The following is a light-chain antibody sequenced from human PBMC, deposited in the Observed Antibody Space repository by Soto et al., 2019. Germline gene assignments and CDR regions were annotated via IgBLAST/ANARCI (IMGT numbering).Light chain of an antibody. CDR2: GAS. CDR1: QSVGSS. Sequence: EVRVTQSAPNRSVVEGETVTMSRRSSQSVGSSLAWYQQEPGQAPRLLIYGASTRATGIPARFSGSGSGTGFTLTISSLQSEDFAVYFCQQYKNWPPITFGQGTR. V-gene: IGKV3-15*01. J-gene: IGKJ5*01. CDR3: QQYKNWPPIT.